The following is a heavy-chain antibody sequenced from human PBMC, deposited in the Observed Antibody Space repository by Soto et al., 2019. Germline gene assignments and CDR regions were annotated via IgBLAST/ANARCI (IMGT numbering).Heavy chain of an antibody. Sequence: PGGSLRISCTASGFTFGDYAMSWFRHAPGKGLEWVGFIRSKAYGGTTEYAASVKGRFTISRDDSKSIAYLQMNSLKTEDTAVYYCTSTTKLTYYYYYGMDVWGQGTTVTVSS. V-gene: IGHV3-49*03. CDR2: IRSKAYGGTT. J-gene: IGHJ6*02. D-gene: IGHD1-1*01. CDR3: TSTTKLTYYYYYGMDV. CDR1: GFTFGDYA.